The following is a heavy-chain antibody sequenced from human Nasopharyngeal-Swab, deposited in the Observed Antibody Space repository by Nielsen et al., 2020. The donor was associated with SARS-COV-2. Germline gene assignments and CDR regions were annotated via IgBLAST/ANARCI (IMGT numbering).Heavy chain of an antibody. CDR1: GYTFTSYA. Sequence: ASVKVSCKASGYTFTSYARNWVRQAPGQGLEWMGWINTNTRNPTYAQGFTGRFVFSLDTSVSTAYLQISSLKAEDTAVYYCARSDHTAIVTWYNWFDPWGQGTLVTVSS. D-gene: IGHD5-18*01. J-gene: IGHJ5*02. V-gene: IGHV7-4-1*02. CDR2: INTNTRNP. CDR3: ARSDHTAIVTWYNWFDP.